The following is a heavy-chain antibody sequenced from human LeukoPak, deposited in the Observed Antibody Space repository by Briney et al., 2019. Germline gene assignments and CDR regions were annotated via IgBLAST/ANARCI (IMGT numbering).Heavy chain of an antibody. Sequence: GGSLRLSCGASGFTFSSYAMNWVRQAPGEGLEWVSVISGSGSTTYYADSVKGRFTISRDNSKNTLSLQMNSLRAEDTAVYYCATSFGPVIAAGTGADWGQGTLVTVSS. CDR3: ATSFGPVIAAGTGAD. J-gene: IGHJ4*02. V-gene: IGHV3-23*01. CDR2: ISGSGSTT. D-gene: IGHD6-13*01. CDR1: GFTFSSYA.